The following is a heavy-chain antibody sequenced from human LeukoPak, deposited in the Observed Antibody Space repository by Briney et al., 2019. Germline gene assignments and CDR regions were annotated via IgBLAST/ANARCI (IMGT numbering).Heavy chain of an antibody. CDR1: GHTFTAYY. J-gene: IGHJ6*03. CDR2: INLNIVGI. CDR3: ARDPDYYYSSGYYSGPSYYYYMDV. V-gene: IGHV1-2*02. Sequence: GASGKLSCHASGHTFTAYYMHWLREAPGQGLEWMGWINLNIVGINYATKFQGRGAMTTATSISTAYMELSRLRSDDTAVYYCARDPDYYYSSGYYSGPSYYYYMDVWGKGTTVTVSS. D-gene: IGHD3-22*01.